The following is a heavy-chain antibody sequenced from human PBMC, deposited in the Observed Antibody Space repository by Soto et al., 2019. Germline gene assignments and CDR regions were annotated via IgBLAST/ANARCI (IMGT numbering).Heavy chain of an antibody. D-gene: IGHD6-6*01. J-gene: IGHJ5*02. V-gene: IGHV1-69*05. CDR2: IIPIFGTA. Sequence: QVQLVQSGAEVKKPGSSVKVSCKASGGTFSSYAISWVRQAPGQGLEWMGGIIPIFGTANYAQKFQGRVTITXXEXTXXAYMELSSLRSEDTAVYYCASNEYSSSWGNNWFDPWGQGTLVTVSS. CDR1: GGTFSSYA. CDR3: ASNEYSSSWGNNWFDP.